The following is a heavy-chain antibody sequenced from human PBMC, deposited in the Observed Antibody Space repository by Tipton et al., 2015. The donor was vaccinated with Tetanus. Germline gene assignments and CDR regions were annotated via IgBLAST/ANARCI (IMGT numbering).Heavy chain of an antibody. CDR1: GGSLSTSH. J-gene: IGHJ2*01. Sequence: TLSLTCTVPGGSLSTSHWAWIRQPPGKGLEWVGKITYSRTTNYNSSLKSRVTISLDTSTSQFSLKLTSATAADTAVYYCARERIRLIGDVIFRYFDLWGRGTLVTVSS. CDR2: ITYSRTT. D-gene: IGHD3-3*02. CDR3: ARERIRLIGDVIFRYFDL. V-gene: IGHV4-59*01.